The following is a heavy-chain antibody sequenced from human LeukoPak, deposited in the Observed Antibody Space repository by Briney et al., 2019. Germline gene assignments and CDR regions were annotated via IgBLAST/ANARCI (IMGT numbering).Heavy chain of an antibody. CDR1: GYTFTSYY. J-gene: IGHJ4*02. CDR3: ARVAWDGYSFGY. Sequence: ASVKVSCKASGYTFTSYYMHWVRQAPGQGLEWMGIINSSGGSTSYAQKFQGRVTMTRDTSTSTVYMELSSLRSEDTAVYYCARVAWDGYSFGYWGQGTLVTVSS. V-gene: IGHV1-46*01. CDR2: INSSGGST. D-gene: IGHD5-24*01.